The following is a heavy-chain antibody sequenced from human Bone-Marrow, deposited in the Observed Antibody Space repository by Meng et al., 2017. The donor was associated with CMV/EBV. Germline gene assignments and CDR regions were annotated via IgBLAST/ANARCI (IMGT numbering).Heavy chain of an antibody. Sequence: GESLKISCAASGFSFTAYVLHWVRQAPGKGLEWVAVTSPKERIKFYADSVRGRFTISRDNSKNMLYLQMNSLRPEDTASYYCARDPILAAPDYFDYWGQGTAVTVSS. CDR3: ARDPILAAPDYFDY. D-gene: IGHD6-13*01. CDR2: TSPKERIK. J-gene: IGHJ4*02. V-gene: IGHV3-30*03. CDR1: GFSFTAYV.